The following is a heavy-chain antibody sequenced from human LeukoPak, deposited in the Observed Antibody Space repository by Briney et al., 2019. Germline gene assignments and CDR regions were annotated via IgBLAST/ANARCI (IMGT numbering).Heavy chain of an antibody. D-gene: IGHD3-3*01. CDR1: GYTFTSYD. CDR3: ARLDFWSGYYPDY. CDR2: MNPNSGNT. Sequence: ASVKVSCKASGYTFTSYDINWERQATGQGLEWMGWMNPNSGNTGYAQKFQGRVTMTRNTSISTAYMELSSLRPEDTAVYYCARLDFWSGYYPDYWGQGTLVTVSS. J-gene: IGHJ4*02. V-gene: IGHV1-8*01.